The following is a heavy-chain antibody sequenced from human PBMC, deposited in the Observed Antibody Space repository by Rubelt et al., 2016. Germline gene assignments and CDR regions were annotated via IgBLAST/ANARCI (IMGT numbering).Heavy chain of an antibody. CDR3: ATDIAVARSYYYYGMDV. CDR2: INPNSGGT. Sequence: QVQLVQSGAEVKKPGASVKVSCKASGYTFTGYYMHWVRQAPGQGLEWMGWINPNSGGTNYAQKFQGWVTMTRDTSISTAYMELSRLRSDETAVYYCATDIAVARSYYYYGMDVWGQGTTVTVSS. J-gene: IGHJ6*02. D-gene: IGHD6-19*01. CDR1: GYTFTGYY. V-gene: IGHV1-2*04.